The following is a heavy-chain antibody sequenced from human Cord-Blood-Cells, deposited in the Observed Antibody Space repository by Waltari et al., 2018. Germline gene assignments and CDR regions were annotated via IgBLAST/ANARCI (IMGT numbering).Heavy chain of an antibody. D-gene: IGHD1-20*01. V-gene: IGHV4-34*01. Sequence: QVQLQQWGAGLLKPSETLSLTCAVYGGSFRGYYWSWIRQPPGKGLEWIGEITHSGSTNYNPSLKSRVNISVDTAKNRFSLKLSSVTAAVTAVYYCAGGSITGILSPFYYWGQGTLVTVSS. CDR1: GGSFRGYY. CDR3: AGGSITGILSPFYY. CDR2: ITHSGST. J-gene: IGHJ4*02.